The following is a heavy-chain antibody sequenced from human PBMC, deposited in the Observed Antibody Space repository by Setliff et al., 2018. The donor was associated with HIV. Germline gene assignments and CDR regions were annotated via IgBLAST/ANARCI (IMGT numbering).Heavy chain of an antibody. CDR2: FDPEDGET. D-gene: IGHD3-10*01. CDR3: ARETNASGSLTAYWYFDL. CDR1: GYTLTELS. Sequence: ASVKVSCKVSGYTLTELSMHWVRQAPGKGLEWMGGFDPEDGETIYAQKFQGRVTMTEDTSTDTAYMELSSLRSEDTAVYYCARETNASGSLTAYWYFDLWGRGTLVTVSS. V-gene: IGHV1-24*01. J-gene: IGHJ2*01.